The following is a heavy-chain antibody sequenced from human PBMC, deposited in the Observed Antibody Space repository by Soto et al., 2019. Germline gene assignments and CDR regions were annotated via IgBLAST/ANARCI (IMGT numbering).Heavy chain of an antibody. V-gene: IGHV3-23*01. D-gene: IGHD5-18*01. CDR1: GFTFSSYS. CDR3: AKGASYGFYYYYGMDV. J-gene: IGHJ6*02. Sequence: GGSLRLSCAASGFTFSSYSMNWVRQAPGKGLEWVSAISGSGGGTYHADSVEGRFTISRDNSNNTLYLQMSSLRAEDTAVYYCAKGASYGFYYYYGMDVWGQGTTVTVSS. CDR2: ISGSGGGT.